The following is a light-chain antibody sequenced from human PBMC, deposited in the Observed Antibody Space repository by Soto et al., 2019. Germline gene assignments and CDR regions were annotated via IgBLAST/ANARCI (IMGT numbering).Light chain of an antibody. CDR2: DAS. CDR3: QQYDSLPYT. V-gene: IGKV1-33*01. CDR1: QVITTS. Sequence: DIRMTQSPSSLSASLGDRITITCQASQVITTSLSWFQQRPVKAPRLLIFDASYLEAGVPSRFSGSGSGTDFSFTISSLQPEDIATYYCQQYDSLPYTFGQGTKLEIK. J-gene: IGKJ2*01.